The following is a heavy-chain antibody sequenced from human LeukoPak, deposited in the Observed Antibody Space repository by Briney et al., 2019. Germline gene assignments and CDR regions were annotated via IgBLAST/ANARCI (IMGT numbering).Heavy chain of an antibody. V-gene: IGHV4-59*01. Sequence: SETLSLTCTVSGDSISNYYWSLIRHPPDQGLEWIAYIHYSGNTNYNPSLKSRVTLSFDTSKKQLSLKIIYVTAADTAVYYCASGSTGRFDPWGQGTLVTVSS. CDR2: IHYSGNT. J-gene: IGHJ5*02. CDR3: ASGSTGRFDP. CDR1: GDSISNYY. D-gene: IGHD2-2*01.